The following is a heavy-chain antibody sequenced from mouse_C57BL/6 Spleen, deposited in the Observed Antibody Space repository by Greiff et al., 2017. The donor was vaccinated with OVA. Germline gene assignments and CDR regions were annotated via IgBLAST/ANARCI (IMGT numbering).Heavy chain of an antibody. CDR3: AGGNYGFDY. J-gene: IGHJ2*01. Sequence: QVQLQQPGAELVKPGASVKLSCKASGYTFTSYWMQWVKQRPGQGLEWIGEIDPSDSYTNYNQKFKGKATLTVDTSSSTAYMQLSSLTSEDSAVYYCAGGNYGFDYWGQGTTLTVSS. CDR2: IDPSDSYT. D-gene: IGHD2-1*01. CDR1: GYTFTSYW. V-gene: IGHV1-50*01.